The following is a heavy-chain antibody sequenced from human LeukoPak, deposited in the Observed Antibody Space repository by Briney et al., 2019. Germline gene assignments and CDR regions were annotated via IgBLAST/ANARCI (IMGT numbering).Heavy chain of an antibody. V-gene: IGHV3-23*01. Sequence: GGSLRLSCAASGYTFSSYAMSWVRQAPGKGLEWVSAISGSGGSTYYAHSVKGRFTISRDNSKNTLYLQMNSLRAEDTAVYYCAKDIRPLRYFDWLPFQRWGQGTLVTVSS. J-gene: IGHJ1*01. CDR1: GYTFSSYA. D-gene: IGHD3-9*01. CDR3: AKDIRPLRYFDWLPFQR. CDR2: ISGSGGST.